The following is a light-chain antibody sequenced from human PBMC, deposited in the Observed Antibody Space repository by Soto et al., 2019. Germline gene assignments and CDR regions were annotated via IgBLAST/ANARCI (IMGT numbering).Light chain of an antibody. V-gene: IGLV3-21*04. CDR1: NIGTKR. J-gene: IGLJ2*01. Sequence: SHELTHPPSVSVAPGNTARISCARHNIGTKRVPWYQQKPGQAPVLVIYYDSARPSGIPERFSGSNAGNTATLTISTVEAGDEADYYCQVWDRSSDHRVVFGGGTKVTVL. CDR3: QVWDRSSDHRVV. CDR2: YDS.